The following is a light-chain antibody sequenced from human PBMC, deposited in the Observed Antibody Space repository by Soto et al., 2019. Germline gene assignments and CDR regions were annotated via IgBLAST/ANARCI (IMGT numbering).Light chain of an antibody. CDR1: QSVSSIS. V-gene: IGKV3-20*01. CDR2: GAS. CDR3: QQYGSSSWT. J-gene: IGKJ1*01. Sequence: EIVLTQSPGTLSLSPGERATLSCRASQSVSSISLAWYQQKPGQAPRLLMYGASSRATGIPDRFSGSGSGTDFTLTISRLAPEDSAVYYCQQYGSSSWTFGQGTKVEIK.